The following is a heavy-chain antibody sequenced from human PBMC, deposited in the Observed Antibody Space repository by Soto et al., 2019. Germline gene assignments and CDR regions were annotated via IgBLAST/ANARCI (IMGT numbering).Heavy chain of an antibody. CDR1: GFTFSSYW. J-gene: IGHJ6*02. V-gene: IGHV3-74*01. CDR2: INSDGSST. CDR3: AGSKNWNDYYYYYGMDV. Sequence: GGSLRLSCAASGFTFSSYWMHWVRQVPGKGLVWVSRINSDGSSTSYADSVKGRFTISRDNAKNTLYLQMNSLRAEDTAIYYCAGSKNWNDYYYYYGMDVWGQGTTVTVSS. D-gene: IGHD1-1*01.